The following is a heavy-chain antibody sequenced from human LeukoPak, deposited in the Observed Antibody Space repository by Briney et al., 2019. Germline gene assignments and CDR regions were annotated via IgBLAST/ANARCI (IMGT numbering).Heavy chain of an antibody. CDR1: GFTFTSFG. Sequence: GGSLRLSCVASGFTFTSFGMHWVRQAPGKGLEWVAFIQHDGNNVYYAHSVKGRFTISRDNSKNTVFLLLNSLRPEDSAMYYCAKDYSSGWYYFDTWGQGTLVTVSS. V-gene: IGHV3-30*02. D-gene: IGHD6-13*01. CDR3: AKDYSSGWYYFDT. J-gene: IGHJ4*02. CDR2: IQHDGNNV.